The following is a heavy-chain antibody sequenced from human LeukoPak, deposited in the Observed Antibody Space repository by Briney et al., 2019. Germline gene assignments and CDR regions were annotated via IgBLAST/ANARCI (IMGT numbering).Heavy chain of an antibody. D-gene: IGHD3-10*01. Sequence: ASVKVSCKASGYTFTSYAMNWVRQAPGQGLEWMGWINTNTGNPTYAQGLTGRFVFSLDTSVSTAYLQISSLKAEDTAVYYCARDSAYSITMVREPNNWFDPWGQGTLVTVSS. J-gene: IGHJ5*02. CDR3: ARDSAYSITMVREPNNWFDP. CDR1: GYTFTSYA. V-gene: IGHV7-4-1*02. CDR2: INTNTGNP.